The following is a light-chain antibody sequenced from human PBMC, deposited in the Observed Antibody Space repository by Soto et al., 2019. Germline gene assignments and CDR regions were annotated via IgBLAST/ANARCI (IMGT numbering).Light chain of an antibody. CDR2: GAS. Sequence: EIVLTQSPGTLSLSPGDRATLSCRASQSVSSTYLAWYQQKPGQAPRLLIYGASSRATGIPDRFSGSGSGTDFTLTISRLEPEDSAVYYCQQYGSSLWTFGQGTKVEIK. J-gene: IGKJ1*01. CDR3: QQYGSSLWT. CDR1: QSVSSTY. V-gene: IGKV3-20*01.